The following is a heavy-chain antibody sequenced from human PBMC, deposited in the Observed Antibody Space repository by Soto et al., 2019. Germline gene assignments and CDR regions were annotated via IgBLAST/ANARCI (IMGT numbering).Heavy chain of an antibody. J-gene: IGHJ4*02. Sequence: PGGSLRLSCAASGFTFSSYAMSWVRQAPGKGLEWVSAISGSGGSTYYADSVRGRFTISRDNSKNTLYLQMNSLRAEDTAVYYCAKDLGPPRFGEYPSFDYWGQGTLVTVSS. CDR2: ISGSGGST. CDR3: AKDLGPPRFGEYPSFDY. V-gene: IGHV3-23*01. D-gene: IGHD3-10*02. CDR1: GFTFSSYA.